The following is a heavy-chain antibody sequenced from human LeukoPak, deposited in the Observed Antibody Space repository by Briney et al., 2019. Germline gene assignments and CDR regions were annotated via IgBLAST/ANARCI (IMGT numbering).Heavy chain of an antibody. J-gene: IGHJ4*02. CDR1: GYSISSGYY. D-gene: IGHD6-13*01. CDR3: ARDQLTAYSSSGDDY. V-gene: IGHV4-38-2*02. CDR2: IYHSGST. Sequence: SETLSLTCTVSGYSISSGYYWGWIRQPPGKGLEWIGSIYHSGSTYYNPSLKSRVTISVDTSKNQFSLKLSSVTAADTAVYYCARDQLTAYSSSGDDYWGQGTLVTVSS.